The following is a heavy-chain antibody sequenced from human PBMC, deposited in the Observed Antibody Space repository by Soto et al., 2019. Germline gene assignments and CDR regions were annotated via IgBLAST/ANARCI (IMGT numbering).Heavy chain of an antibody. D-gene: IGHD3-22*01. CDR2: IAYDGSKT. J-gene: IGHJ5*01. CDR1: GFTFSSNG. Sequence: QVQLVESGGGVVQPGRSLRLTCAASGFTFSSNGMHWVRQAPGKGLEWVALIAYDGSKTYDGDSVRGRFTIYRDNSENTLFLQMNSLRAEDTAVYYCARWVGGSMFDNSGKYDSWGQGTLVTVSS. V-gene: IGHV3-30*03. CDR3: ARWVGGSMFDNSGKYDS.